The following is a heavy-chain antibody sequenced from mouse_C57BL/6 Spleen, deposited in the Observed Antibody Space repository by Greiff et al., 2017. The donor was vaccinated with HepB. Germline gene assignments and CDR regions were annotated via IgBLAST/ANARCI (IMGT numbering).Heavy chain of an antibody. CDR3: ASHRNYYAMDY. Sequence: QVQLQQPGAELVKPGASVKLSCKASGYTFTSYWMHWVKQRPGQGLEWIGMIHPNSGSTNYNEKFKSKATLTVDKSSSTAYMQLSSLTSEDAAVYYCASHRNYYAMDYWGQGTSVTVSS. V-gene: IGHV1-64*01. J-gene: IGHJ4*01. CDR1: GYTFTSYW. CDR2: IHPNSGST.